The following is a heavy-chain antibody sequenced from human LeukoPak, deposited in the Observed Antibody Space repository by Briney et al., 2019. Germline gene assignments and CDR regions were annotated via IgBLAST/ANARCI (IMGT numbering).Heavy chain of an antibody. V-gene: IGHV3-74*01. CDR3: AKDRESIAAAGRNPYYYYGMDV. D-gene: IGHD6-13*01. J-gene: IGHJ6*02. CDR1: GFSFSTYC. CDR2: ICPDGTVT. Sequence: GGSLRLSCAASGFSFSTYCMHWVRQAPGKGPMWVSRICPDGTVTNYADSVKARFSISRDNARNTVYLQMNSLRAEDTAVYYCAKDRESIAAAGRNPYYYYGMDVWGQGTTVTVSS.